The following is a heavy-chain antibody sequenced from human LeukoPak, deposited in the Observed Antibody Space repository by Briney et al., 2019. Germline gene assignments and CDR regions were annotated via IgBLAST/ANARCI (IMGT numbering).Heavy chain of an antibody. CDR1: GFTFSNAW. Sequence: GGSLRLSCATSGFTFSNAWMNWVRQAPGKGLEWVGRIKSKVDGGTTDYAAPVEGRFTISRDDSKNTVYLQMNSLKIEDTAVYYCATGGYFLDFWGQGTPVTVSS. V-gene: IGHV3-15*01. CDR3: ATGGYFLDF. J-gene: IGHJ4*02. D-gene: IGHD2/OR15-2a*01. CDR2: IKSKVDGGTT.